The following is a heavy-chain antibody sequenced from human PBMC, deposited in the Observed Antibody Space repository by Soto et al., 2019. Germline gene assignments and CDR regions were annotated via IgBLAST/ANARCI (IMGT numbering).Heavy chain of an antibody. V-gene: IGHV3-48*02. CDR2: ISSSSSTI. CDR1: GFTFSSYS. Sequence: GGSLRLSCAASGFTFSSYSMNWVRQAPGKGLEWVSYISSSSSTIYYADSVKGRFTISRDNAKNSLYLQMNSLRDEDTAVYYCARDLTGDYLYYFDYWGQGTLVTVSS. J-gene: IGHJ4*02. D-gene: IGHD4-17*01. CDR3: ARDLTGDYLYYFDY.